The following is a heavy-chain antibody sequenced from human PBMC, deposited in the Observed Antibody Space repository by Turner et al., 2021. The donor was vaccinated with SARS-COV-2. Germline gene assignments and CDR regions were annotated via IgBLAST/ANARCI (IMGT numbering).Heavy chain of an antibody. V-gene: IGHV3-30*03. J-gene: IGHJ4*02. CDR3: ASRIVVVVTATNAFVY. D-gene: IGHD2-15*01. CDR2: ISYDGCKK. Sequence: VQLFDSGAGVFQPGKYLQPSCPASGFTFSRYGMHWVRQAPGKGLEWVAVISYDGCKKYYADSVKGRFTISRDYSKNTLYLQMNSLRAEDTAVYYCASRIVVVVTATNAFVYWGQGTLVTVSS. CDR1: GFTFSRYG.